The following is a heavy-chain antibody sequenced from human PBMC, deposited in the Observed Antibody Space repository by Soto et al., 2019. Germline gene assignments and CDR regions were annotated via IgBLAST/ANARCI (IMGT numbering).Heavy chain of an antibody. CDR3: ARAGYSGYDDAIDI. J-gene: IGHJ3*02. CDR1: GFTVSSNY. D-gene: IGHD5-12*01. V-gene: IGHV3-66*01. CDR2: IYSGGST. Sequence: EVQLVESGGGLVQPGGSLRLSCAASGFTVSSNYMSWVRQAPGKGLVWVSVIYSGGSTYYADSVKGRFTISRDNSKNTLYLQMNSLRCEDTAVYYCARAGYSGYDDAIDISGQGTMVTVSS.